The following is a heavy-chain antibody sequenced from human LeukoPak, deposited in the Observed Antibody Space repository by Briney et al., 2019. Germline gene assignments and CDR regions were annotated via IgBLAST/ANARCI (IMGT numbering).Heavy chain of an antibody. CDR3: ARDNSRITMVRGVTRESAGFDY. J-gene: IGHJ4*02. D-gene: IGHD3-10*01. Sequence: PSETLSLTCTVSGGSISSYYWSWIRQPAGKGLEWIGRIYTSGSTNYNPSLKSRVTMSVDTSKNQFSLKLSSVTAADTAVYYCARDNSRITMVRGVTRESAGFDYWGQGTLVTVSS. CDR1: GGSISSYY. V-gene: IGHV4-4*07. CDR2: IYTSGST.